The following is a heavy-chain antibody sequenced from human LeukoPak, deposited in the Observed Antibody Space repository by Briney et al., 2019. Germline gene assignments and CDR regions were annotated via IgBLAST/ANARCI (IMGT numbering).Heavy chain of an antibody. D-gene: IGHD6-13*01. V-gene: IGHV5-51*01. CDR1: GYSFTSYW. CDR3: ASRLGSSSWFFDY. CDR2: IYPGDSDT. J-gene: IGHJ4*02. Sequence: GESLKISCKGSGYSFTSYWIAWLRQTPRKGLEWMGIIYPGDSDTRYSPSFQGQVTISADKSITTAYLQWSSLKASDTAMYYCASRLGSSSWFFDYWGQGNLVPVSS.